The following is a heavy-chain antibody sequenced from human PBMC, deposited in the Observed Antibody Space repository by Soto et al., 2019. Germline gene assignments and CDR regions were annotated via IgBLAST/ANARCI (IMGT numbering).Heavy chain of an antibody. J-gene: IGHJ4*02. V-gene: IGHV4-30-4*01. D-gene: IGHD2-15*01. CDR1: GGSISSGDYY. CDR3: ARVVGYCSGGSCYSGTPEIDY. CDR2: IYYSGST. Sequence: SETLSLTCTVSGGSISSGDYYWSWIRQPPGKGLEWIGYIYYSGSTYYNPSLKSRVTISVDTSKNQFSLKLSSVTAADTAVYYCARVVGYCSGGSCYSGTPEIDYWGQGTLVTVSS.